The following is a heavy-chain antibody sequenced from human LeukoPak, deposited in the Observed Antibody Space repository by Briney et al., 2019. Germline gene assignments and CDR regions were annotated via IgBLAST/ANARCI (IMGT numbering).Heavy chain of an antibody. D-gene: IGHD4-23*01. CDR1: GFSLSTTGVG. Sequence: SGPTLVKPTQTLTLTCTFSGFSLSTTGVGVGWIRQPPGKALECLALIYWDDDKRYSPSLKSRLTITKDTSKTQVVLTMTNMDPVDTTTYYCARGYGDNSTFDYWGQGTLVTVSS. J-gene: IGHJ4*02. CDR3: ARGYGDNSTFDY. V-gene: IGHV2-5*02. CDR2: IYWDDDK.